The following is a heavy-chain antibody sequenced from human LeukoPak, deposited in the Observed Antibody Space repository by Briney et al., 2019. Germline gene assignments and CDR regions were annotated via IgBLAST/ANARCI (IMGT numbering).Heavy chain of an antibody. Sequence: GRSLRLSCAASGFTFSSYGMHWVRRAPGKGLEWVAVIWYDGSNKYYADSVKGRFTISRDNSKNTLYLQMNSLRAEDTAVYYCARDMGSYGHPSGYFDYWGQGALVTVSS. CDR3: ARDMGSYGHPSGYFDY. J-gene: IGHJ4*02. D-gene: IGHD3-16*01. CDR2: IWYDGSNK. V-gene: IGHV3-33*01. CDR1: GFTFSSYG.